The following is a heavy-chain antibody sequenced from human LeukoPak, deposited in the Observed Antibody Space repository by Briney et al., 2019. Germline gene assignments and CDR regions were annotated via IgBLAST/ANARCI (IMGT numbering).Heavy chain of an antibody. CDR3: ARLEVGKLLGGLHDAFDI. V-gene: IGHV4-59*08. D-gene: IGHD1-26*01. CDR2: IYYSGST. J-gene: IGHJ3*02. Sequence: SETLSFTCTGSGGSISNYYWTWIRHPPGKGLEWFAYIYYSGSTNYNHSLESRVTISIDTSKNQFSLKLTSVTAADTAVYYCARLEVGKLLGGLHDAFDIWGQGTMVTVSS. CDR1: GGSISNYY.